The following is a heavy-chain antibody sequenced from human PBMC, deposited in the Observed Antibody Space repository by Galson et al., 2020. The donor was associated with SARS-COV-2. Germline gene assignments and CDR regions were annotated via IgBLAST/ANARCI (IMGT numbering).Heavy chain of an antibody. CDR3: ARGDSSGYYYPRVSWYFDL. CDR1: GGSISSYY. Sequence: SETLSLTCTVSGGSISSYYWSWIRQPPGKGLEWIGYIYYSGSTNYNPSLKSRVTISVDTSKNQFSLKLSSVTAADTAVYYCARGDSSGYYYPRVSWYFDLWGRGTLVTVSS. D-gene: IGHD3-22*01. CDR2: IYYSGST. J-gene: IGHJ2*01. V-gene: IGHV4-59*13.